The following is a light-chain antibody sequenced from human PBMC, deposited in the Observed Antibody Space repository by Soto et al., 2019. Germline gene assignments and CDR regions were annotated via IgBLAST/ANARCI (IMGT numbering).Light chain of an antibody. CDR3: NSYARRANPVL. Sequence: QSALTQPPSASGSPGQSVTIPCTGTSNDIGEYHYVSWYQQHPGKAPKLMIYEVTQRPSGVPHRFSGSKSGNTASLTVSGLQPEDEADYYCNSYARRANPVLFGGGTKLTVL. CDR1: SNDIGEYHY. J-gene: IGLJ2*01. CDR2: EVT. V-gene: IGLV2-8*01.